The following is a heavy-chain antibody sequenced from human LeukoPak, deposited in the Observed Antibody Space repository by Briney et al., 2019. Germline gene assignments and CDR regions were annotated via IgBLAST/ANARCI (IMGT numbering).Heavy chain of an antibody. V-gene: IGHV4-34*01. CDR1: GGSFSGYY. CDR3: ARELPRLRYFDWLFDDDAFDI. CDR2: INHSGST. J-gene: IGHJ3*02. D-gene: IGHD3-9*01. Sequence: PSETLSLTCAVYGGSFSGYYWSWIRQPPGKGLEWIGEINHSGSTNYNPSLKSRVTISVDTSKNQFSLKLSSVTAADTAVYYCARELPRLRYFDWLFDDDAFDIWGQGTMATVSS.